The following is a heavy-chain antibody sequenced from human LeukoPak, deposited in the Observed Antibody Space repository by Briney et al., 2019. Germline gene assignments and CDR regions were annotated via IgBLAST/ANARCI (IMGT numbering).Heavy chain of an antibody. CDR3: AKDYSSSWYDRNWFDP. J-gene: IGHJ5*02. V-gene: IGHV3-9*01. D-gene: IGHD6-13*01. CDR1: GFTFDDYA. CDR2: ISWNSGSI. Sequence: GRSLRLSCAASGFTFDDYAMHWVRQAPGKGLEWVSGISWNSGSIGYADSVKGRFTISRDNAKNSLHLQMNSLRAEDTALYYCAKDYSSSWYDRNWFDPWGQGTLVTVSS.